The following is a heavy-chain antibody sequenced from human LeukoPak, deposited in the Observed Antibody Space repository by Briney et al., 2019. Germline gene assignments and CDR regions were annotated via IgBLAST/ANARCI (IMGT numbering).Heavy chain of an antibody. CDR2: IYYSGST. Sequence: GSLRLSCAASGFTFSNAWMSWVRQPPGKGLEWIGYIYYSGSTNYNPSLKSRVTISVDTSKNQFSLKLSSVTAADTAVYYCARDIEDCSGGSCLGDAFDIWGQGTMVTVSS. D-gene: IGHD2-15*01. CDR1: GFTFSNAW. V-gene: IGHV4-59*01. CDR3: ARDIEDCSGGSCLGDAFDI. J-gene: IGHJ3*02.